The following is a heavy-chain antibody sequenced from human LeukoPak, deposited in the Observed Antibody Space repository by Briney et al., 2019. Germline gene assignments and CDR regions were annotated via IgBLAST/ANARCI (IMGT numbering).Heavy chain of an antibody. Sequence: GGSLRLSRAASGFTFSSYAMSWVRQAPGKGLEWVSAISGSGGSTYYADSVKGRFTISRDNSKNTLYLQMNSLRAEDTAVYYCASAASSSWYYFDYWGQGTLVTVSS. D-gene: IGHD6-13*01. CDR2: ISGSGGST. J-gene: IGHJ4*02. CDR3: ASAASSSWYYFDY. CDR1: GFTFSSYA. V-gene: IGHV3-23*01.